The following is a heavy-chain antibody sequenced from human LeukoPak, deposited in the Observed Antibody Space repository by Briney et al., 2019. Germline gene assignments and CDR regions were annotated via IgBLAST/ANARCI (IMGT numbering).Heavy chain of an antibody. Sequence: GGSLRLSCAASGFTFRSYAMTWVRQAPGKGLEWVSVISDSGGSTYYADSVKGRFTISSDNSKNTLYLQMNSLRAEDTAVYYCAKGGDSYGYYWGQGTLVTVSS. D-gene: IGHD5-18*01. V-gene: IGHV3-23*01. CDR3: AKGGDSYGYY. J-gene: IGHJ4*02. CDR2: ISDSGGST. CDR1: GFTFRSYA.